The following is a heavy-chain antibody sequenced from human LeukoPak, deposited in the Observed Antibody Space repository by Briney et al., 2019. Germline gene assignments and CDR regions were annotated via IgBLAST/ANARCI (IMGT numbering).Heavy chain of an antibody. CDR1: GGSISSYY. CDR2: IYYSGST. J-gene: IGHJ4*02. D-gene: IGHD1-26*01. V-gene: IGHV4-59*12. Sequence: SETLSLTCTVSGGSISSYYWSWIRQPPGKGLEWIGYIYYSGSTNYNPSLKSRVTISVDTSKNQFSLKLSSVTAADTAVYYCARGLGAREVGYWGQGTLVTVSS. CDR3: ARGLGAREVGY.